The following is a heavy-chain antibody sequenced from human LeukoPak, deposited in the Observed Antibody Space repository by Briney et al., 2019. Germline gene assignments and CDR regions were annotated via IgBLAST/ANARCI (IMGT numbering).Heavy chain of an antibody. J-gene: IGHJ4*02. CDR2: ISRSGSTI. V-gene: IGHV3-48*03. CDR1: GFSFSSLE. CDR3: ARVIWYFDY. Sequence: PGGSLRLSCAASGFSFSSLEMSWVRQAPGKGLEWISYISRSGSTIYYADSVKGRFTISRDSAKSSLYLQMNSLRAEDTAVYYCARVIWYFDYWGQGTLVTVSS.